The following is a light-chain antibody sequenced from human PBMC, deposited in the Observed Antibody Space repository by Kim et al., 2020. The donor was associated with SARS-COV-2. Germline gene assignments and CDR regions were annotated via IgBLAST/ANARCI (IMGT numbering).Light chain of an antibody. J-gene: IGKJ1*01. V-gene: IGKV3-20*01. CDR3: QHYGSSRWT. Sequence: EIVLTQSPGTLSLSPGERATLSCRASQSVSGSYLAWYQQKPGQAPRLLIFGASSRATGIPDRFSGSGSGTDFTLTISRLEPEDFAVYYCQHYGSSRWTFGQGTKVDIK. CDR1: QSVSGSY. CDR2: GAS.